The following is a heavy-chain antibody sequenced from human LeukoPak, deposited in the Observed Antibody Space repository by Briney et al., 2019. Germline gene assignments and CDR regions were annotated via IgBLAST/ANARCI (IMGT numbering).Heavy chain of an antibody. CDR1: GYTFTGYY. V-gene: IGHV3-30*04. D-gene: IGHD6-19*01. Sequence: SCKASGYTFTGYYMHWVRQTPGKGLEWVALISSDGINKYYADSVKGRFTISRDNSKNTMYLQMNSLRRGDTAVYYCARDFLRWLVKLDYWGQGTLVTVSS. CDR3: ARDFLRWLVKLDY. J-gene: IGHJ4*02. CDR2: ISSDGINK.